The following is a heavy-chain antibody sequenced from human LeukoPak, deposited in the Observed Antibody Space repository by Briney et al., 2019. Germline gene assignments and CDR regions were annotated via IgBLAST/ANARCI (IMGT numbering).Heavy chain of an antibody. V-gene: IGHV1-2*02. J-gene: IGHJ4*02. CDR1: GYTFTGYY. CDR3: ARDRYYYDSSGYYYYFDY. Sequence: ASVKVSCKASGYTFTGYYMHWVRQAPGQGLEWMGWINPNSGGTNYAQKFQGRVTMTRDTSISTAYMELSRLRSEDTAVYYCARDRYYYDSSGYYYYFDYWGQGTLVTVSS. D-gene: IGHD3-22*01. CDR2: INPNSGGT.